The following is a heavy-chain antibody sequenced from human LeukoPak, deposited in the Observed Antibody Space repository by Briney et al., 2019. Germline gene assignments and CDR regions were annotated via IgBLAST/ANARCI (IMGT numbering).Heavy chain of an antibody. Sequence: ASETLSLTCAVYGGSFSGYYWSWIRQPPGKGLEWIGEINHSGSTNYNPSLKSRVTISVDTSKNQFSLKLSSVTAADTAVYYCARGRGAGNVIYYGMDVWGQGTTVTVSS. V-gene: IGHV4-34*01. CDR3: ARGRGAGNVIYYGMDV. D-gene: IGHD1-1*01. CDR1: GGSFSGYY. J-gene: IGHJ6*02. CDR2: INHSGST.